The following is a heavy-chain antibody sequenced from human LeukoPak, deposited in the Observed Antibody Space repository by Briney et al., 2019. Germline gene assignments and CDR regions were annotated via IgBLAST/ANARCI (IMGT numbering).Heavy chain of an antibody. Sequence: ASVKVSCKVSGYTLTELSMHWVRQAPGQGLEWMGCINPNSGDTNYAQKFQGRVTMTRDTSITTAYMELSRLTSDDTAVYYCARVPDYGGKDLDYWGQGTLVTVSS. D-gene: IGHD4-23*01. CDR3: ARVPDYGGKDLDY. CDR2: INPNSGDT. CDR1: GYTLTELS. J-gene: IGHJ4*02. V-gene: IGHV1-2*02.